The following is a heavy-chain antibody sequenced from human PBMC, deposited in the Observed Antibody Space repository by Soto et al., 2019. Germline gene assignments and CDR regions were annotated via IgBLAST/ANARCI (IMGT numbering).Heavy chain of an antibody. CDR2: ISVYHGNT. V-gene: IGHV1-18*01. CDR3: GKDCSGASCGFDI. J-gene: IGHJ4*02. CDR1: GYTFGKYG. Sequence: QVQLVQSGTEVKKPGASVKVSCKASGYTFGKYGISWVRQAPGQGLEWVGWISVYHGNTDHAQKFRDRGNMTTDTTTSTAYMELGSLKSDDAAIYYCGKDCSGASCGFDIWGQGTLVTVSS. D-gene: IGHD2-15*01.